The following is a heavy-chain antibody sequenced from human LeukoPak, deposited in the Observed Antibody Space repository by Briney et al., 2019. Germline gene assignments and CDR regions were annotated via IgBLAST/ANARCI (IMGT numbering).Heavy chain of an antibody. D-gene: IGHD6-13*01. J-gene: IGHJ6*02. Sequence: PGGSLRLSCAASGFTFSSYSMNWVRQAPGKRLEWVSSISSSSSYIYYADSVKGRFTISRDNAKNSLYLQMNSLRAEDTAVYYCAREVAAAADYYYYGMDVWGQGTTVTVSS. CDR2: ISSSSSYI. CDR3: AREVAAAADYYYYGMDV. CDR1: GFTFSSYS. V-gene: IGHV3-21*01.